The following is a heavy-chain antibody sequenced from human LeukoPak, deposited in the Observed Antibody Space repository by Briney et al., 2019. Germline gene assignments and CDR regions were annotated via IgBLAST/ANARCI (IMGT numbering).Heavy chain of an antibody. CDR3: GREHLPKGLYTVMDV. D-gene: IGHD4-17*01. Sequence: QPGRPLRLSCAASGFTFSTYAIHWVRPAPGKGLEWVAVISYDGSNKYYADSVKGRLTISRDNSKNTLYLQMTSPRAEDTAVYYRGREHLPKGLYTVMDVWGLGTTDTVSS. CDR2: ISYDGSNK. J-gene: IGHJ6*02. V-gene: IGHV3-30-3*01. CDR1: GFTFSTYA.